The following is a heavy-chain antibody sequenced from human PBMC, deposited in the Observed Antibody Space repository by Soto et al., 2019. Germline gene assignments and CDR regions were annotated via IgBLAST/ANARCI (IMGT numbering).Heavy chain of an antibody. V-gene: IGHV3-9*01. J-gene: IGHJ6*03. CDR2: ISWNSGSI. CDR1: GFTFDDYA. Sequence: PGGSLRLSCAASGFTFDDYAMHWVRQAPGKGLEWVSGISWNSGSIGYADSVKGRFTISRDNAKNSLYLQMNSLRAEDTALYYCAKDASSSSWPNYYYYMDVWGKATTVTVSS. D-gene: IGHD6-13*01. CDR3: AKDASSSSWPNYYYYMDV.